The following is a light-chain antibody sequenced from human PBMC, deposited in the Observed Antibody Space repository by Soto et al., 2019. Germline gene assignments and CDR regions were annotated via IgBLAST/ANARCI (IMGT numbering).Light chain of an antibody. CDR3: QQYENLPT. CDR2: DAS. J-gene: IGKJ5*01. V-gene: IGKV1-33*01. CDR1: QNINTY. Sequence: DIQMTHSPSSLSVSVGERAAITCHAGQNINTYFNWYQQKPGRAPKLLIYDASTLEAGVPSRFRGSASGTDFTFTISRLQPEDIATYYCQQYENLPTFGQGTRLEIK.